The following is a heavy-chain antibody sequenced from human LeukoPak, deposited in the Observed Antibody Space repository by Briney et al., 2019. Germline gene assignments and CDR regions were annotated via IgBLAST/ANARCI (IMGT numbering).Heavy chain of an antibody. J-gene: IGHJ4*02. Sequence: ASVKVSCKASGYTFTGYYIHWVRQAPGQGLEWMGWINPNSDAADYAQKFYGRVTMTRDTSISTAYIELSRLRSDDTAVYYCARVRDGYNYNFDYWGQGTLVTVSS. CDR1: GYTFTGYY. V-gene: IGHV1-2*02. D-gene: IGHD5-24*01. CDR3: ARVRDGYNYNFDY. CDR2: INPNSDAA.